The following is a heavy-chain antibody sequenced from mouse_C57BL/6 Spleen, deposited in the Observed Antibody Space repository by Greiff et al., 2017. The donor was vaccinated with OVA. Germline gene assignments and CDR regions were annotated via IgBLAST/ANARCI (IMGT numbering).Heavy chain of an antibody. V-gene: IGHV1-53*01. CDR2: INPSNGGT. CDR3: ARGGFYYGSSYYYFDY. J-gene: IGHJ2*01. CDR1: GYTFTSYW. D-gene: IGHD1-1*01. Sequence: VQLQQPGTELVKPGASVKLSCKASGYTFTSYWMHWVKQRPGQGLEWIGNINPSNGGTNYNEKFKRKTTLTVDKSSSTAYMQLSSLTSEDSAVYYCARGGFYYGSSYYYFDYWGQGTTLTVSS.